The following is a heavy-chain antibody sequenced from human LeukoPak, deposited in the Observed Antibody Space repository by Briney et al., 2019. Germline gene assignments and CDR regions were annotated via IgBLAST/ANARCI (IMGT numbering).Heavy chain of an antibody. CDR2: IHDSGST. J-gene: IGHJ5*02. Sequence: PSETLSLTCAVSGDSISSGGYSWSWIRQTPGRGLEWIAYIHDSGSTYNNPSLKSRLSISIDTSKNQFSLKLNSVTAADTAVYYCARVVAAAGNNWFDPWGQGTLVTISS. V-gene: IGHV4-30-4*07. D-gene: IGHD6-13*01. CDR1: GDSISSGGYS. CDR3: ARVVAAAGNNWFDP.